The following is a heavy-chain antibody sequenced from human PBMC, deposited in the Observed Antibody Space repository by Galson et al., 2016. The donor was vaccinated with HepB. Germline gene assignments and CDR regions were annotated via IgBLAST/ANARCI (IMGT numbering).Heavy chain of an antibody. V-gene: IGHV3-23*01. D-gene: IGHD1-1*01. Sequence: SLRLSCAGSGFSVSNVYMNWVRQSPGKGLEWVSIISGSGGITDYADSVQGRFSISRDNSKNTLFLQMNSLRADDTAVYYCAKTGGEYKFDYWGQGALVTVSS. CDR2: ISGSGGIT. J-gene: IGHJ4*02. CDR1: GFSVSNVY. CDR3: AKTGGEYKFDY.